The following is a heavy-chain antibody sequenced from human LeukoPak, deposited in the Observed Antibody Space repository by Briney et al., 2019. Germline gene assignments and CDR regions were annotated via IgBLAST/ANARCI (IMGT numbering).Heavy chain of an antibody. D-gene: IGHD5-18*01. Sequence: PSETLSLTCTVSGGSISSSSYYWTWIRQPPGKGLEWIGYIYYSGSTNYNPSLKSRVTISVDTSKNQFSLKLSSVTAADTAVYYCARSGYREGADALDIWGLGTMVTVSS. V-gene: IGHV4-61*01. J-gene: IGHJ3*02. CDR1: GGSISSSSYY. CDR3: ARSGYREGADALDI. CDR2: IYYSGST.